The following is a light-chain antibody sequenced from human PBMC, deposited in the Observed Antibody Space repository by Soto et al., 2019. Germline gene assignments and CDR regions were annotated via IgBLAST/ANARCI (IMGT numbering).Light chain of an antibody. CDR2: VAS. Sequence: DVQMTQSLSSRSASVGDSITITCRASQSISSYLNWYQVKPGKAPKLLIYVASSLQSGVPSRFAGSGSGTDFTLTISSLQPEDFATHYCQQSYSIPYTFGQVTKVDIK. CDR1: QSISSY. J-gene: IGKJ2*01. V-gene: IGKV1-39*01. CDR3: QQSYSIPYT.